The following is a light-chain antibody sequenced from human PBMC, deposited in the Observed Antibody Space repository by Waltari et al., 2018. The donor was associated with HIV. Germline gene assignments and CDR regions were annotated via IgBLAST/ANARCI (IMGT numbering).Light chain of an antibody. CDR1: QSISSY. CDR2: AAS. Sequence: DIQMTQSPSSLSASVGDRVTITCRASQSISSYLNWYQQKPGKAPKLLIYAASSLQSGVPSRFSGSGSGTDFTLTISSRQPKDFATYYCQQSYSTPPITFGQGTRLEIK. CDR3: QQSYSTPPIT. V-gene: IGKV1-39*01. J-gene: IGKJ5*01.